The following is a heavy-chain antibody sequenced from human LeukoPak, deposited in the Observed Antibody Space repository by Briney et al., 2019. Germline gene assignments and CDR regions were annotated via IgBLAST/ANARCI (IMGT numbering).Heavy chain of an antibody. CDR3: ARTSVGTNCFDP. CDR2: LYYSARA. Sequence: SETLSLTCIVSGDSIKSHYWSWIRQPPGKGLEWIGYLYYSARANYNPSLQSRVTFSVDTSKNQFSLSLRSVTAADTAVYYCARTSVGTNCFDPWGQGTLVTVPS. CDR1: GDSIKSHY. V-gene: IGHV4-59*11. J-gene: IGHJ5*02. D-gene: IGHD7-27*01.